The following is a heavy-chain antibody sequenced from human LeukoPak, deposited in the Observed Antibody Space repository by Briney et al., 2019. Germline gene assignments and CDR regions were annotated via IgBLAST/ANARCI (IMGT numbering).Heavy chain of an antibody. D-gene: IGHD2-8*01. Sequence: GGSLRLSCAASGFTFDDYTMHWVRQAPGKGLEWVSLISWDGGSTYYADSVKGRSTISRDNSKNSLYLQMNGLRTEDTALYYCAKVIGEGYGTGSLLASWGKGTLV. V-gene: IGHV3-43*01. CDR1: GFTFDDYT. CDR2: ISWDGGST. J-gene: IGHJ5*02. CDR3: AKVIGEGYGTGSLLAS.